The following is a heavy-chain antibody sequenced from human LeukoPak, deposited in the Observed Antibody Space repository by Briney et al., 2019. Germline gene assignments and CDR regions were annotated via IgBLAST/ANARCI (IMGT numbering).Heavy chain of an antibody. CDR1: GFNFANHA. D-gene: IGHD2-21*02. CDR3: VREDTPATANY. J-gene: IGHJ4*02. Sequence: GGSLRLSCAASGFNFANHAMSWVRQTAGKGLEWVSAISGGGDITYYADSVKGRFTISRGNSKDTLFLQMHSLRPGDTAVYYCVREDTPATANYWGQGTLVTVSS. V-gene: IGHV3-23*01. CDR2: ISGGGDIT.